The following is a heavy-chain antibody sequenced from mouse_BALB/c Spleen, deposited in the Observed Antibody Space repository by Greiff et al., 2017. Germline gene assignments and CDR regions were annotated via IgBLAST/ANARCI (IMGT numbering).Heavy chain of an antibody. Sequence: EVQGVESGGGLVQPGGSRKLSCAASGFTFSSFGMHWVRQAPEKGLEWVAYISSGSSTIYYADTVKGRFTISRDNPKNTLFLQMTSLRSEDTAMYYCAREGGRRAWFAYWGQGTLVTVSA. V-gene: IGHV5-17*02. CDR3: AREGGRRAWFAY. CDR2: ISSGSSTI. J-gene: IGHJ3*01. D-gene: IGHD2-12*01. CDR1: GFTFSSFG.